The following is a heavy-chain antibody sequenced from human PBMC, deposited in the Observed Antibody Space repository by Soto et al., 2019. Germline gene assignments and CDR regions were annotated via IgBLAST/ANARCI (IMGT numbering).Heavy chain of an antibody. CDR1: GGSTSSSDW. J-gene: IGHJ4*02. CDR3: AGRPEIHPR. V-gene: IGHV4-4*02. Sequence: QVYLQESGPGLVKPSETLSLTCAISGGSTSSSDWWTWVRQPPGEGLEWIGEIHRAGVTNYNSSLKSRLTISLDHSRNQFSLSLTSVTAADAAVYFCAGRPEIHPRWGQGILVPVSS. CDR2: IHRAGVT. D-gene: IGHD1-26*01.